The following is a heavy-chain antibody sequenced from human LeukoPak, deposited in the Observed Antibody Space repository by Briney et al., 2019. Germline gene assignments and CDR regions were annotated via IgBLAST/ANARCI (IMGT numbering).Heavy chain of an antibody. D-gene: IGHD4-11*01. CDR1: GYSISSGYY. CDR3: ARGMTTAFDP. V-gene: IGHV4-38-2*02. J-gene: IGHJ5*02. CDR2: INHSGST. Sequence: SETLFLTCTVSGYSISSGYYWGWIRQPPGKGLEWIGEINHSGSTNYNPSLKSRVTISVDTSKNQFSLKLSSVTAADTAVYYCARGMTTAFDPWGQGTLVTVSS.